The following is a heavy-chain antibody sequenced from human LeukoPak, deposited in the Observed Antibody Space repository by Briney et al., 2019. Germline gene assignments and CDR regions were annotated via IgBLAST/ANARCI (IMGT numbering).Heavy chain of an antibody. D-gene: IGHD3-3*01. J-gene: IGHJ4*02. Sequence: GGSLRLSCAASGFTVSSNYMSWVRQAPGKGLEWVAVISYDGSNKYYADSVKGRFTISRDNSKNTLYLQMNSLRAEDTAVYYCARAKPPYDFWSGYYSNWGQGTLVTVSS. CDR2: ISYDGSNK. V-gene: IGHV3-30-3*01. CDR3: ARAKPPYDFWSGYYSN. CDR1: GFTVSSNY.